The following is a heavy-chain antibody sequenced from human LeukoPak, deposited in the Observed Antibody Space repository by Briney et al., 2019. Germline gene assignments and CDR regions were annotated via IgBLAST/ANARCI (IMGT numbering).Heavy chain of an antibody. CDR1: GFTFSNYA. Sequence: GGSLRLSCAASGFTFSNYAMHWVRQAPGKGLEWVAAISGSGGSTYYADSVKGRFTISRDNSKNTLYLQMNSLRAEDTAVYYCAKDKGYGDDAFDIWGQGTMVTVSS. CDR3: AKDKGYGDDAFDI. V-gene: IGHV3-23*01. J-gene: IGHJ3*02. CDR2: ISGSGGST. D-gene: IGHD4-17*01.